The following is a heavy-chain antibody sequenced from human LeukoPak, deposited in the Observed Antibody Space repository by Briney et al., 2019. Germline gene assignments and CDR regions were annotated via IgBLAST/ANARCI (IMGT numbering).Heavy chain of an antibody. CDR1: GFTFSSYS. CDR2: ISYDGSNK. CDR3: AREGQFGYYDILTGYLYYFDY. Sequence: GGSLRLSCAASGFTFSSYSMNWVRQAPGKGLEWVAVISYDGSNKYYADFVKGRFTISRDNSKNTLYLQMNSLRAEDTAVYYCAREGQFGYYDILTGYLYYFDYWGQGTLVTVSS. D-gene: IGHD3-9*01. V-gene: IGHV3-30*03. J-gene: IGHJ4*02.